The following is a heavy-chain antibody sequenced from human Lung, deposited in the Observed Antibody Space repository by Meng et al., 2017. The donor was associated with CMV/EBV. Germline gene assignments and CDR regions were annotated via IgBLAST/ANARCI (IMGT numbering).Heavy chain of an antibody. CDR2: ISNDGSTE. D-gene: IGHD6-13*01. V-gene: IGHV3-30-3*01. CDR1: GFTFSSYA. J-gene: IGHJ6*02. Sequence: GESLRISCSASGFTFSSYAMHWVRQAPGKGLEWVALISNDGSTEYYAESVEGRVNISRDNSKNTLYLQMNSLRTEDTAVYYWSTVISSYSSTWEYNLYYAYYGMDDWGQGXTVTVSS. CDR3: STVISSYSSTWEYNLYYAYYGMDD.